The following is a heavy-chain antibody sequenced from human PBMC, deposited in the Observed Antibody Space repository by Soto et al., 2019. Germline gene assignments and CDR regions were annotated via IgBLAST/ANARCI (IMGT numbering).Heavy chain of an antibody. CDR2: ISGSGGST. CDR3: AKDWTGTEYYYYYYMDV. V-gene: IGHV3-23*01. Sequence: PGGSLRLSCAASGFTFSSYAMSWVRQAPGKGLEWVSAISGSGGSTYYADSVKGRFTISRDNSKNTLYLQMNSLRAEDTAVYYCAKDWTGTEYYYYYYMDVWGKGTTVTVSS. J-gene: IGHJ6*03. D-gene: IGHD1-1*01. CDR1: GFTFSSYA.